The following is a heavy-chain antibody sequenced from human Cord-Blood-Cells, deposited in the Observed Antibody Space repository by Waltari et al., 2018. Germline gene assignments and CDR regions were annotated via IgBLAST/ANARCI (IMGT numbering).Heavy chain of an antibody. D-gene: IGHD7-27*01. J-gene: IGHJ3*02. V-gene: IGHV3-53*02. CDR1: GFTVSSNY. CDR3: TRELGSGDDI. CDR2: ICSGGSM. Sequence: EVQLVETGGGLIQPGGSLRHSCAASGFTVSSNYMSWVRQAPGKGVEGVAGICSGGSMYYADAVKIRFTNSRDDSKNTVYLQMKSVMAEDTAVYYWTRELGSGDDIRGQGTMVTVSS.